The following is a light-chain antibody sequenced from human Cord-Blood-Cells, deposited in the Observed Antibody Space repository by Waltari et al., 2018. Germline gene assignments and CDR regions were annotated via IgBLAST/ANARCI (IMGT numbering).Light chain of an antibody. CDR1: QSVSSSY. CDR2: GAS. CDR3: QQYGSSPIT. V-gene: IGKV3-20*01. J-gene: IGKJ5*01. Sequence: EFVLTQSPGTLSLSPGERATLSCRASQSVSSSYLAWYQQKPGKAPRLLIYGASSRAAGSPDRFSGSGSGTDFTITISRLEPEDFAVYYCQQYGSSPITFGQGTRLEIK.